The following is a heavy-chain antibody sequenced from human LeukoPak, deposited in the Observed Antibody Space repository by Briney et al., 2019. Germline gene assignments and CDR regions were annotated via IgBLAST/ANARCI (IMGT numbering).Heavy chain of an antibody. D-gene: IGHD6-19*01. CDR3: ARDLRDSSGWYLTDNYYYYGMDV. CDR2: IETDGSSK. J-gene: IGHJ6*02. Sequence: GGSLRLSCAASGFTFNSYLMHWVRQAPGKGLVWVSRIETDGSSKTYADSVKGRFTISRDNAKNTLFLQMDSLRADDTAVYYCARDLRDSSGWYLTDNYYYYGMDVWGQGTTVTVSS. V-gene: IGHV3-74*01. CDR1: GFTFNSYL.